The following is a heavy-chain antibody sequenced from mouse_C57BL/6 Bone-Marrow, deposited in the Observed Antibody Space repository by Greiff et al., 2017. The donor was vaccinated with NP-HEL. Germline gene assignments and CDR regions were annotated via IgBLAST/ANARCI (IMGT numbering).Heavy chain of an antibody. CDR1: GYTFTSYW. CDR2: IHPNSGST. CDR3: ARWEEGGDY. D-gene: IGHD4-1*01. Sequence: VQLQESGAELVKPGASVKLSCKASGYTFTSYWMHWVKQRPGQGLEWIGMIHPNSGSTNYNEKFKSKATLTVDKSSSTAYMQLSSLTSEDSAVYYCARWEEGGDYWGQGTTLTVSS. J-gene: IGHJ2*01. V-gene: IGHV1-64*01.